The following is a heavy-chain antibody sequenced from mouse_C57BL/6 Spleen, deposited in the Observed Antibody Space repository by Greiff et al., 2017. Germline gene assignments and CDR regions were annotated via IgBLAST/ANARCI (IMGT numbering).Heavy chain of an antibody. V-gene: IGHV1-15*01. J-gene: IGHJ2*01. CDR2: IDPETGGT. CDR1: GYTFTDYE. CDR3: TRRGGSPFDY. D-gene: IGHD1-1*02. Sequence: VKLQESGAELVRPGASVTLSCKASGYTFTDYEMHWVKQTPVHGLEWIGAIDPETGGTAYNQKFKGKAILTADKSSSTAYMELRSLTSEDSAVYYCTRRGGSPFDYWGQGTTLTVSS.